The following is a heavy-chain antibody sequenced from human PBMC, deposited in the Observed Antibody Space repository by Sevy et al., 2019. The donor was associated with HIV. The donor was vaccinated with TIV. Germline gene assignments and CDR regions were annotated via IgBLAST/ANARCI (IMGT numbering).Heavy chain of an antibody. CDR3: ARRNSSSWEGQLSVYYFDH. Sequence: ASVKVSCKASGGTFSSYAISWVRQAPGQGLEWMGGIIPIFSTANYAQKFQGRVTITADESTCTAYMELSSLRSEDTAVYYCARRNSSSWEGQLSVYYFDHWGQGTLVTVSS. J-gene: IGHJ4*02. CDR1: GGTFSSYA. D-gene: IGHD6-13*01. CDR2: IIPIFSTA. V-gene: IGHV1-69*13.